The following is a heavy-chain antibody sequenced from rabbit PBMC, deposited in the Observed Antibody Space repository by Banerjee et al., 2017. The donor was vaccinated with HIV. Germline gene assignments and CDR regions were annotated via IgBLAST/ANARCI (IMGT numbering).Heavy chain of an antibody. D-gene: IGHD1-1*01. CDR2: INTSSGNT. CDR1: GFDFSGYG. CDR3: ARAAYSSVSGYSHFNL. Sequence: QQQLEESGGDLVQPEGSLTLSCKVSGFDFSGYGISWVRQAPGKGLEWIACINTSSGNTVYASWAKGRFTISKTSSTTVTLQMTSLTAADTATYSCARAAYSSVSGYSHFNLWGPGTLVTVS. V-gene: IGHV1S45*01. J-gene: IGHJ4*01.